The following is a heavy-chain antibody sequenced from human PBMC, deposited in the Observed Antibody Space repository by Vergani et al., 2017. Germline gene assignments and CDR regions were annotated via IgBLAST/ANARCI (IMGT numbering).Heavy chain of an antibody. J-gene: IGHJ6*02. CDR3: AGGGGEIVVVTYYYYYGMDV. V-gene: IGHV1-2*02. CDR2: INPNSGGT. D-gene: IGHD3-22*01. Sequence: QVQLVQSGAEVKKPGASVKVSCKASGYTFTGYYMHWVRQAPGQGLEWMGWINPNSGGTNYAQKFQGRVTMTTDTSTSTAYMELRSLRSDDTAVYYCAGGGGEIVVVTYYYYYGMDVWGQGTTVTVSS. CDR1: GYTFTGYY.